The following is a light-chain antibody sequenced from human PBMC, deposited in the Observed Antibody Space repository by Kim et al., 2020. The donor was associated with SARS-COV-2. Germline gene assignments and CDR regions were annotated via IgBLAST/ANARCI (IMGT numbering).Light chain of an antibody. CDR3: KQRSNWPRS. CDR2: KAS. J-gene: IGKJ1*01. CDR1: QGVSSY. V-gene: IGKV3-11*01. Sequence: PGERATRSWKARQGVSSYLTWLQQKPGQAPRLRIYKASNRATCIPGRFRGSGSGTDFTLPISSLEPEDFAVYYCKQRSNWPRSFGQATKVDIK.